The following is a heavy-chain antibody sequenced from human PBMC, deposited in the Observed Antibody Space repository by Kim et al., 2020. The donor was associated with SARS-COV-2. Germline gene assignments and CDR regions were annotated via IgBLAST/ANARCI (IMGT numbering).Heavy chain of an antibody. Sequence: NQAQKFQDRVTMTTDTSTNTAYMELTNLRPDDTVVYYCARRYRSNWYSDYWGQGTLVTVSS. J-gene: IGHJ4*02. V-gene: IGHV1-18*01. D-gene: IGHD6-13*01. CDR3: ARRYRSNWYSDY.